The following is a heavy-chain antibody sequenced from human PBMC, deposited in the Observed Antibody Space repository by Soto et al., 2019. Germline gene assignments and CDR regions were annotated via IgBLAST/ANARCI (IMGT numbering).Heavy chain of an antibody. CDR1: GFTFSSYW. D-gene: IGHD3-22*01. J-gene: IGHJ4*02. CDR2: INSDGSST. CDR3: ARGPYDSSGYYYG. V-gene: IGHV3-74*01. Sequence: PGGSLRLSCAASGFTFSSYWMHWVRQAPGKGLVWVSRINSDGSSTSYADSVKGRFTISRDNAKNTLYLQMNSLRAEDTAVYYCARGPYDSSGYYYGWGQGTLVTVSS.